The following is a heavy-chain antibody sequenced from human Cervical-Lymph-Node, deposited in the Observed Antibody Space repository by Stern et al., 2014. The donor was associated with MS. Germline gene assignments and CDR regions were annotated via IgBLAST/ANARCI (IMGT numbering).Heavy chain of an antibody. CDR2: IHHSGTT. CDR3: ARASLSGYDWFDP. Sequence: QVQLQESGPGLVKPSGTLSLTCTVSGDSISSDNWWSWVRQPPGKGLEWIGEIHHSGTTNYNPSLESRLIISIDKSKTQFSLNLKSVTAADTAVYYCARASLSGYDWFDPWGQGTLVTVSS. CDR1: GDSISSDNW. V-gene: IGHV4-4*02. D-gene: IGHD5-12*01. J-gene: IGHJ5*02.